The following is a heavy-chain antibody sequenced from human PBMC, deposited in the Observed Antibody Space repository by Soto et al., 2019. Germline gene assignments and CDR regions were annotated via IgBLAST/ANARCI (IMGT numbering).Heavy chain of an antibody. D-gene: IGHD1-26*01. CDR2: ISYDGSDK. V-gene: IGHV3-30*18. J-gene: IGHJ4*02. CDR3: AKDLRGNYYPSDYYFDY. Sequence: PGGSLRLSCAASGFGFSSFGMHWVRQAPGKGLEWVAVISYDGSDKYYADSVKGRFTISRGNSKNTLYLQVNSLRAEDTAVYYCAKDLRGNYYPSDYYFDYWGQGALVTVSS. CDR1: GFGFSSFG.